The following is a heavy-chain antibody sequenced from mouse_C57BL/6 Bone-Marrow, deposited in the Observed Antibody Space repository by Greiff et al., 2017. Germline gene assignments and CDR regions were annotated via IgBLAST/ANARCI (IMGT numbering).Heavy chain of an antibody. V-gene: IGHV1-81*01. D-gene: IGHD2-4*01. CDR2: IYPRSGNT. J-gene: IGHJ2*01. CDR3: ARWGDDYGGLAY. Sequence: VQLQQSGAELARPGASVKLSCKASGYTFTSYGISWVKQRTGQGLEWIGEIYPRSGNTYYNEKFKGKATLTADKSSSTAYMGLRSLASEDSAVYVCARWGDDYGGLAYWGQGTTLTVSS. CDR1: GYTFTSYG.